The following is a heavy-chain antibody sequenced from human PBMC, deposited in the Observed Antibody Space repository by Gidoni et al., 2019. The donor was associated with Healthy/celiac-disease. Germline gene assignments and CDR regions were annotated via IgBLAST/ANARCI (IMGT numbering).Heavy chain of an antibody. CDR3: ARGGLSTYYYGSGSPNPLNPSNDYYYYGMDV. J-gene: IGHJ6*02. CDR1: GGSFSGYY. D-gene: IGHD3-10*01. CDR2: INHSGST. V-gene: IGHV4-34*01. Sequence: QVQLQQWGAGLLKPSETLSLTCAVYGGSFSGYYWSWIRQPPGKGLEWIGEINHSGSTNYNPSLKSRVTISVDTSKNQFSLKLSSVTAADTAVYYCARGGLSTYYYGSGSPNPLNPSNDYYYYGMDVWGQGTTVTVSS.